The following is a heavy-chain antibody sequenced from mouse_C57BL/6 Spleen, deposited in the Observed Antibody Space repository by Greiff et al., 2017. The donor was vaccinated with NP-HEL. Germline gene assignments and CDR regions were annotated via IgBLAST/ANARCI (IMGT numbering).Heavy chain of an antibody. J-gene: IGHJ3*01. CDR1: GYTFTDYN. V-gene: IGHV1-18*01. CDR3: AIIYDGYSWFAY. D-gene: IGHD2-3*01. Sequence: VQLKESGPELVKPGASVKIPCKASGYTFTDYNMDWVKQSHGKSLEWIGDINPNNGGTIYNQKFKGKATLTVDKSSSTAYMELRSLTSEDTAVYYCAIIYDGYSWFAYWGQGTLVTVSA. CDR2: INPNNGGT.